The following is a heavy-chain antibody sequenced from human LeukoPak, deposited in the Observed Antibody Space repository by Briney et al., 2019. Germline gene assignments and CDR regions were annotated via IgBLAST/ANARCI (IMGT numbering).Heavy chain of an antibody. J-gene: IGHJ4*02. CDR2: IYYSGST. Sequence: SETLSLTCTASGGSISSYYWSWIRQPPGKGLEWIGYIYYSGSTNYNPSLKSRVTISVDTSKNQFSLKLSSVTAADTAVYYCASSRLYSSGWYGGFDYWGQGTLVTVSS. D-gene: IGHD6-19*01. V-gene: IGHV4-59*08. CDR1: GGSISSYY. CDR3: ASSRLYSSGWYGGFDY.